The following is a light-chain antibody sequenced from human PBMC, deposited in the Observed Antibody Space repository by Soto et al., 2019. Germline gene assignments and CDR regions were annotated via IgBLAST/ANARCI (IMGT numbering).Light chain of an antibody. Sequence: EIVMTQSPATLSVSTGERATLSCSASQSGSSNLAWYQQKPGQAPRLLIYGASTRATGIPARFSGSGSGTEFTLTISSLQSEDCEVYYCQQYNNWPPLNFGGGNKVEIK. CDR3: QQYNNWPPLN. CDR1: QSGSSN. J-gene: IGKJ4*01. CDR2: GAS. V-gene: IGKV3-15*01.